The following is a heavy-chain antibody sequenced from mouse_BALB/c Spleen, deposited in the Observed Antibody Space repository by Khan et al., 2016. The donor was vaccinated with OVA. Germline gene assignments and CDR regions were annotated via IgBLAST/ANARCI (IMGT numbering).Heavy chain of an antibody. D-gene: IGHD2-2*01. Sequence: EVQLQQSGPELMKPGTSVKISCKASGYSFTTYYIHWVIQSHGKSLEWIGYIDPFSGDTSYNQKFKGKATLAVDKSSSTAYIHLNNLTSEDSAVYYCTRHGYVAWFTYWGQGTLVTVSA. CDR2: IDPFSGDT. CDR3: TRHGYVAWFTY. J-gene: IGHJ3*01. V-gene: IGHV1S135*01. CDR1: GYSFTTYY.